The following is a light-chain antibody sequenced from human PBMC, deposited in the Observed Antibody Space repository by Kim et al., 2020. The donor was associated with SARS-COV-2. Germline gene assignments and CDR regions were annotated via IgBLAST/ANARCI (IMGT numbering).Light chain of an antibody. CDR3: QAWDSSTWG. Sequence: SYELTQPPSVSVSPGQTASITCSGDKLGDKYACWYQQKSGQSPVLVIYQDSKRPSGIPERFSGSNSGNTATLTISGTQAMDEADYYCQAWDSSTWGFGGG. V-gene: IGLV3-1*01. J-gene: IGLJ2*01. CDR2: QDS. CDR1: KLGDKY.